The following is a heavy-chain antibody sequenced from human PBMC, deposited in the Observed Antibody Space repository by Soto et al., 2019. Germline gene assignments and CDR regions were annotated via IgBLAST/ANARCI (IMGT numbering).Heavy chain of an antibody. V-gene: IGHV1-18*04. CDR2: ISAYNGNT. D-gene: IGHD6-13*01. Sequence: QVQLVQSGAEVKKPGASVKVSCKASGYTFTSYGISWVRQAPGQGLEWMGWISAYNGNTNYAQKLQGRVTMTTDTSASTDYMERRSLRSDDTAVYYCAREDSSSWYYYYYGMDVWGQGTTVTVSS. CDR1: GYTFTSYG. CDR3: AREDSSSWYYYYYGMDV. J-gene: IGHJ6*02.